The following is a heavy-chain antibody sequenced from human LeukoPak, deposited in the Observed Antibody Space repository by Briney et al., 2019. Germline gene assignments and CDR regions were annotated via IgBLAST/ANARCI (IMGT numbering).Heavy chain of an antibody. J-gene: IGHJ4*02. V-gene: IGHV4-39*01. CDR2: IYYSGGT. Sequence: PSETLSLTCTVSGGSISSSSYYWGWIRQAPGKGLEWIGSIYYSGGTYYNPPLRSRVTISADTSKNQFSLRLSSVTAADTAVYYCVRPREGYSSGCYYFDYWGQGTLVTVSS. D-gene: IGHD5-18*01. CDR3: VRPREGYSSGCYYFDY. CDR1: GGSISSSSYY.